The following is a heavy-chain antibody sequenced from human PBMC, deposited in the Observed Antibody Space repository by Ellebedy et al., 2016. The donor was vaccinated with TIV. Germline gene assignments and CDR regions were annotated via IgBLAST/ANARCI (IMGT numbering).Heavy chain of an antibody. V-gene: IGHV3-53*05. CDR1: GFTVSSNY. J-gene: IGHJ4*02. CDR2: IYSGGST. Sequence: GGSLRLSXAASGFTVSSNYMRWVRQAPGKGLEWVSVIYSGGSTYYADSVEGRFTVSRDSSRNTLYLQMESLRIDDTAVYYCANPNGGTASTFDYWGQGTQVTVSS. D-gene: IGHD3-16*01. CDR3: ANPNGGTASTFDY.